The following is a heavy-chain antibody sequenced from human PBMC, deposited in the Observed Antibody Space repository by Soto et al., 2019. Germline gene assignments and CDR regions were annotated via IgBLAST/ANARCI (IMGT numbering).Heavy chain of an antibody. CDR2: ISFDGNKK. V-gene: IGHV3-30-3*01. CDR3: ARDSLYSGSYFAY. D-gene: IGHD1-26*01. Sequence: GGSLRLSCAASGFTFSSFSSYDMHWVRQAPGKGLEWVAEISFDGNKKDYADSVKGRFTISRDNSQNILYLQMNSLRSEDTAVYYCARDSLYSGSYFAYWGPGTLVTVSS. J-gene: IGHJ4*02. CDR1: GFTFSSFSSYD.